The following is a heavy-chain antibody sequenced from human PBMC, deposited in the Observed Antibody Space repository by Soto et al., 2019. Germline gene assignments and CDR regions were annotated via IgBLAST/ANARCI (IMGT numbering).Heavy chain of an antibody. D-gene: IGHD3-3*01. V-gene: IGHV1-3*01. Sequence: ASVKVSCKASGYTFTSYAIHWVRQAPGQRLEWMGWINAGNVNTKYSQKFQGRVTITRDTSASTAYLELSSLRSQDTAVYYCARVLGVAKGDYWRQGPLLTVSS. CDR3: ARVLGVAKGDY. CDR2: INAGNVNT. CDR1: GYTFTSYA. J-gene: IGHJ4*02.